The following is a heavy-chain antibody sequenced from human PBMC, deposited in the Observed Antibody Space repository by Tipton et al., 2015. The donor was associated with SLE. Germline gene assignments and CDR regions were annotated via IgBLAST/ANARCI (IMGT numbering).Heavy chain of an antibody. CDR2: IYYSGST. Sequence: TLSLTCTVSGGSISSYYWSWIRQPPGKGLEWIGYIYYSGSTNYNPSLKSRGTISVDTSKNQFSLKLSSVTAADTAVYYCARGAAVAGDAFDIWGQGTMVTVSS. CDR1: GGSISSYY. D-gene: IGHD6-19*01. J-gene: IGHJ3*02. CDR3: ARGAAVAGDAFDI. V-gene: IGHV4-59*08.